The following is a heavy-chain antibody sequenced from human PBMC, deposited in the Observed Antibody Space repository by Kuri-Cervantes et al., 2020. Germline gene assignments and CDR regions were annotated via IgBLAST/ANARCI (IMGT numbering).Heavy chain of an antibody. J-gene: IGHJ6*02. CDR1: GFTFSDYY. Sequence: LSLTCAASGFTFSDYYMSWIRQAPGKGLEWVSYISSSGSTIYYADSVKGRFTISRDNAKNSLYLQMNSLRAEDTAVYYCARTYYDFWSGYYTSDYYYGMDVWGQGTTVTVSS. D-gene: IGHD3-3*01. CDR2: ISSSGSTI. CDR3: ARTYYDFWSGYYTSDYYYGMDV. V-gene: IGHV3-11*01.